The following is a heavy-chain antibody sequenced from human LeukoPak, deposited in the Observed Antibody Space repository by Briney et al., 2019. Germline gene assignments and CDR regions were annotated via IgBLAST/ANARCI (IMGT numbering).Heavy chain of an antibody. CDR3: ARDRSPRHYYDTSDYHGAAAY. Sequence: ASVKVSCKASGYTLTSYGISWVRQAPGQGLEWMGWISGYNGYTKYAQKLQGRVTMTTDTSTSTAYMELRSLRSDDTAVYYCARDRSPRHYYDTSDYHGAAAYWGLGTLVTVSS. CDR2: ISGYNGYT. J-gene: IGHJ4*02. V-gene: IGHV1-18*01. D-gene: IGHD3-22*01. CDR1: GYTLTSYG.